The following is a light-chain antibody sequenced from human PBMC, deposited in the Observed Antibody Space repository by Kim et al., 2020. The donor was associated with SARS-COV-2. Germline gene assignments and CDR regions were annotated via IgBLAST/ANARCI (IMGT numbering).Light chain of an antibody. CDR2: WAS. J-gene: IGKJ2*01. V-gene: IGKV4-1*01. CDR3: QQYYSTPQT. CDR1: QSVLYSSDNKNY. Sequence: DIVMTQSPDSLAVSLGERATINCKSSQSVLYSSDNKNYLAWYQQKAGQPPKLLISWASIRESGVPDRFTGGGSGTDFTLTISSLQAEDVATDYCQQYYSTPQTFGRGTKLEI.